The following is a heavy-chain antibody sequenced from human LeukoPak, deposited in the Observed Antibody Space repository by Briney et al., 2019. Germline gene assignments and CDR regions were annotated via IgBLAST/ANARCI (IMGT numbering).Heavy chain of an antibody. CDR3: ARDPGYSGYDPAYYFDY. V-gene: IGHV3-7*01. CDR1: GFTFSSYW. J-gene: IGHJ4*02. D-gene: IGHD5-12*01. CDR2: IKQDGSEK. Sequence: GGSLRLSRAASGFTFSSYWMSWVRQAPGKGLEWVANIKQDGSEKYYVDSVKGRFTISRDNAKNSLYLQMNSLRAEDTAVYYCARDPGYSGYDPAYYFDYWGQGTLVTVSS.